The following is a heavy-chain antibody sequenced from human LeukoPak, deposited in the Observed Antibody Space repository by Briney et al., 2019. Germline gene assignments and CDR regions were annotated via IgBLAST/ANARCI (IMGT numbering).Heavy chain of an antibody. CDR1: GFTVSSNE. Sequence: GGSLRLSCAASGFTVSSNEMSWVRQAPGKGLEWVSSISGGSTYYADSRKGRFTISRDNSKNTLYLQMGSLRAEDMAVYYCARGGYYDSSGYCDYWGQGTLVTVSS. V-gene: IGHV3-38-3*01. D-gene: IGHD3-22*01. CDR2: ISGGST. J-gene: IGHJ4*02. CDR3: ARGGYYDSSGYCDY.